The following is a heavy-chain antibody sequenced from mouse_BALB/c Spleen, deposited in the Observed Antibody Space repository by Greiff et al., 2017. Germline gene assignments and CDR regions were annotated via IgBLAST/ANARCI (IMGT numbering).Heavy chain of an antibody. V-gene: IGHV1S137*01. Sequence: VQLQQSGAELVRPGVSVKISCKGSGYTFTDYAMHWVKQSHAKSLEWIGVISTYYGDASYNQKFKSKATLTVDKSSSTAYMQLSSLTSEDSAVYYCARGDSGAMDYWGQGTSVTVSS. D-gene: IGHD3-3*01. J-gene: IGHJ4*01. CDR3: ARGDSGAMDY. CDR1: GYTFTDYA. CDR2: ISTYYGDA.